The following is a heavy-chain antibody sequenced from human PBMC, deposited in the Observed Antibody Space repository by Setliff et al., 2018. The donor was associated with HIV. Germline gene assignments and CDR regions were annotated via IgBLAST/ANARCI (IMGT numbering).Heavy chain of an antibody. V-gene: IGHV3-7*01. J-gene: IGHJ4*02. D-gene: IGHD3-10*01. CDR1: GITFSSYW. CDR2: IQQDGSAR. CDR3: ARDPRTMVRGVSPSYSFDY. Sequence: GGSLRLSCVASGITFSSYWMSLVRQAPGKGLEWVANIQQDGSARCYVNSVKGRFTISIENAKNSLYLQMNSLRAEDTAGYYCARDPRTMVRGVSPSYSFDYWGQGTLVTVSS.